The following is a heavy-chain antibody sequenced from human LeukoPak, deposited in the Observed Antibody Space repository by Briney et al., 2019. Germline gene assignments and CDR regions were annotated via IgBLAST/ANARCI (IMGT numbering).Heavy chain of an antibody. CDR3: AREGIVVVPAAILHWFDP. V-gene: IGHV3-33*01. Sequence: GGSLRLSCAASGFTFSSYGMHWVRQAPGKGXXXXXXXXXXGSNKYYADSVKGRFTISRDNSKNTLYLQMNSLRAEDTAVYYCAREGIVVVPAAILHWFDPWGQGTLVTVSS. J-gene: IGHJ5*02. D-gene: IGHD2-2*01. CDR1: GFTFSSYG. CDR2: XXXXGSNK.